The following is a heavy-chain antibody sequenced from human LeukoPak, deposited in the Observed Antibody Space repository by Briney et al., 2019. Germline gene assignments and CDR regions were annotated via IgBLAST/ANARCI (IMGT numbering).Heavy chain of an antibody. CDR3: ARDYYGDFYFDY. D-gene: IGHD4-17*01. J-gene: IGHJ4*02. V-gene: IGHV4-59*01. CDR2: IYYSGST. CDR1: GGSISSYY. Sequence: SETLSLTCTVSGGSISSYYWSWIRQPPGKGLEWIGYIYYSGSTNYNPSLKSRVTISVDTSKDQFSLKLSSVTAADTAVYYCARDYYGDFYFDYWGQGTLVTVSS.